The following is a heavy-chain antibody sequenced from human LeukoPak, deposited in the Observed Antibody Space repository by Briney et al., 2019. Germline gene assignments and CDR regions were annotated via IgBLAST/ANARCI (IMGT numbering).Heavy chain of an antibody. CDR2: IFYSGST. J-gene: IGHJ6*03. D-gene: IGHD2-8*01. CDR3: ARAGYCTNGVCYTRYYYYYMDV. CDR1: GGSISTSNYY. Sequence: SETLSLTCTVSGGSISTSNYYWGWIRQPPGKGLEWIGNIFYSGSTYYNPSLKSRVTISVDTSKNQFSLKLSSVTAADTAVYYCARAGYCTNGVCYTRYYYYYMDVWGKGTTVTVSS. V-gene: IGHV4-39*07.